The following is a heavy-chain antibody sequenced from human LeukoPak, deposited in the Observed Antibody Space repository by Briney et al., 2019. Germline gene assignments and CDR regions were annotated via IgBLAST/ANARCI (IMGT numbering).Heavy chain of an antibody. D-gene: IGHD3-9*01. V-gene: IGHV3-74*03. CDR1: GFTFSTYW. Sequence: GGSLRLSCAASGFTFSTYWMHWVRQAPGKGLVWVARIRPEGTTTAYADPVKGRFTISRDNAKNTLFLQMNSLSAEDTAVYYCARDLDWILFDYWGQGTLVTVSS. CDR2: IRPEGTTT. CDR3: ARDLDWILFDY. J-gene: IGHJ4*02.